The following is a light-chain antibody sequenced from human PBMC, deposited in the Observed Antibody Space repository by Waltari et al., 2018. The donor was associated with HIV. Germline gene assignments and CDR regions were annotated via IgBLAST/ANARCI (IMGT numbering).Light chain of an antibody. CDR3: LLSYFGVRV. V-gene: IGLV7-46*01. CDR2: DTE. Sequence: QVVVTQEPSLSVSPGGTVTVTCAPVAGTVSRHHYTHWFPLKPGQAPRTLIYDTEKRHPWTPGRFAGSLIGGRAALMLAGALPDDEADYYCLLSYFGVRVFGGGTKLTV. CDR1: AGTVSRHHY. J-gene: IGLJ3*02.